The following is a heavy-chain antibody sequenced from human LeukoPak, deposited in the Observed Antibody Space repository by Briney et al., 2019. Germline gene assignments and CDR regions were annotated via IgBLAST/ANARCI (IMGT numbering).Heavy chain of an antibody. CDR3: AKDIDIGSPLITTGVMVEWLVGGFDY. Sequence: GGSLRLSCAASGFIFSSSGMHWVRQAPGKGLEWVAVISHDGSNKYYADSVKGRFTISRDNSKGTLYLQMSSLRAEDTAVYYCAKDIDIGSPLITTGVMVEWLVGGFDYWGQGTLVTVSS. CDR2: ISHDGSNK. CDR1: GFIFSSSG. D-gene: IGHD6-19*01. J-gene: IGHJ4*02. V-gene: IGHV3-30*18.